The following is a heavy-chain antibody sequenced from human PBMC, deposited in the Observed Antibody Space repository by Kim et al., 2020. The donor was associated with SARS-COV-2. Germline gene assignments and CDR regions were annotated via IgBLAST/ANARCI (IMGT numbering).Heavy chain of an antibody. CDR1: GYSLTNYG. CDR3: VRGRPSAY. V-gene: IGHV1-18*04. Sequence: ASVKVSCTASGYSLTNYGFSWVRQAPGQAFEWMGWISADNTITNCVQHLQGRITMTTDMSTSTTFMELRSLKSEDTAVYYCVRGRPSAYWGQGTLVTVSS. J-gene: IGHJ4*02. CDR2: ISADNTIT.